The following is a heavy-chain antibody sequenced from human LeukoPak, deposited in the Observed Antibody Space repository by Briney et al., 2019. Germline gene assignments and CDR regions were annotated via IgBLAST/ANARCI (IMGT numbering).Heavy chain of an antibody. CDR3: AKGARYDYVWGSYRAPYFFDY. CDR1: GFTFDDYA. J-gene: IGHJ4*02. Sequence: GGSLRLTCAASGFTFDDYAMHWVRHAPGKGLEWVSGISWNSGNIGYADSVKGRFTISRDNAKNSLYLQMNSLRAEDTALYYCAKGARYDYVWGSYRAPYFFDYWGQGTLVTVSS. V-gene: IGHV3-9*01. CDR2: ISWNSGNI. D-gene: IGHD3-16*02.